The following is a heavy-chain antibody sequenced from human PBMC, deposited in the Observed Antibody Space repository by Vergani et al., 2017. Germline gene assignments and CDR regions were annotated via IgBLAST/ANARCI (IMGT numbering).Heavy chain of an antibody. J-gene: IGHJ4*02. Sequence: EVQLLESGGSLKQPGGSVRLSCAASGFTFSTYAMHWVRQAPGKGLEWVSALTGGGGSTYYADSFKGRFIISRYNARDTLYLQMNSLRPEETATYYCVKDAGSYENFFDSWGQGTLVTVSS. CDR2: LTGGGGST. CDR3: VKDAGSYENFFDS. D-gene: IGHD1-26*01. CDR1: GFTFSTYA. V-gene: IGHV3-23*01.